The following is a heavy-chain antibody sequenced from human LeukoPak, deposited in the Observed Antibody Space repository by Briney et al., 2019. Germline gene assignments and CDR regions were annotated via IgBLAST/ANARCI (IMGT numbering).Heavy chain of an antibody. J-gene: IGHJ3*02. Sequence: PGGSLRLSCAASGFTFSNYAMTWVRQAPGRGLEWVSGLSGSGGTAYYADSVKGRFTISRDNSKNTVYLQMNSLRAEDTAIYYCARANRELRLVDAFDIWGQGTMVTVSS. V-gene: IGHV3-23*01. CDR3: ARANRELRLVDAFDI. CDR2: LSGSGGTA. CDR1: GFTFSNYA. D-gene: IGHD3-9*01.